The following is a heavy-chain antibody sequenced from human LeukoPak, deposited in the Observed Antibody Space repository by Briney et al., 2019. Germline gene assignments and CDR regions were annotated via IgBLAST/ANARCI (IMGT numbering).Heavy chain of an antibody. CDR2: ISYDGSNK. J-gene: IGHJ3*02. Sequence: PGGSLRLSCAASGFTFSSYGMHWVRQAGGKGLEWVAVISYDGSNKYYADSVKGRFTISRYNSKNTLYLQMNSLRAEDTAVYYCAKLYEGYYDSSGYPPNGAFDIWGQGTMVTVSS. D-gene: IGHD3-22*01. CDR3: AKLYEGYYDSSGYPPNGAFDI. CDR1: GFTFSSYG. V-gene: IGHV3-30*18.